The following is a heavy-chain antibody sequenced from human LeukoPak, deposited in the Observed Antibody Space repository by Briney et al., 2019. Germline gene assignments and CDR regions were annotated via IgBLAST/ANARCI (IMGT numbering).Heavy chain of an antibody. CDR1: GFTFSSYV. CDR3: ARDVGASAPDAFDI. J-gene: IGHJ3*02. Sequence: GGSLRLSCAASGFTFSSYVMNWVRQAPGKGLEWVSAIRGSGATTYYADSVRGRFTISRDNAKNSLYLQMNSLRAEDTDVYYCARDVGASAPDAFDIWGQGTMVTVSS. V-gene: IGHV3-23*01. D-gene: IGHD1-26*01. CDR2: IRGSGATT.